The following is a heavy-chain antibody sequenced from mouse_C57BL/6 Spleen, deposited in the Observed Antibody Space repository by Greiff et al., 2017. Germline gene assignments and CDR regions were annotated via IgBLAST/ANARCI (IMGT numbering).Heavy chain of an antibody. D-gene: IGHD3-2*02. J-gene: IGHJ3*01. CDR1: GYTFTSYW. CDR2: IYPGSGST. V-gene: IGHV1-55*01. Sequence: QVQLQQPGAELVKPGASVKMSCKASGYTFTSYWITWVKQRPGQGLEWIGDIYPGSGSTNYNEKFKSKATLTVDTSSSTAYMQLSSLTAEDAAVYYCARDSSGPWFAYWGQGTLVTVSA. CDR3: ARDSSGPWFAY.